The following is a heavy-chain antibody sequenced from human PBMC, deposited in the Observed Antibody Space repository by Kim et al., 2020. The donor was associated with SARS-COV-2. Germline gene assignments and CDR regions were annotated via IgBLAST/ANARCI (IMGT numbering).Heavy chain of an antibody. D-gene: IGHD1-7*01. V-gene: IGHV3-11*06. J-gene: IGHJ6*02. Sequence: VKGRFTITRDNAKNSLYLQMNSLRAEDTAVYYCARDFGTRAGNYYYGMDVWGQGTTVTVSS. CDR3: ARDFGTRAGNYYYGMDV.